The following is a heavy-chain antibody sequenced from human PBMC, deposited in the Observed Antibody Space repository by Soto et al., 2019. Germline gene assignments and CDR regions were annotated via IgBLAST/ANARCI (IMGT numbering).Heavy chain of an antibody. CDR2: IKSKNDGGTT. V-gene: IGHV3-15*07. CDR3: AADLPGHGGGYEFDY. D-gene: IGHD2-15*01. J-gene: IGHJ4*01. Sequence: GRSQRLSCAAAGFTFINPGGNWVRQAPGKGLEWVGRIKSKNDGGTTDYAAPVKGRFTISRDDSKNTVYLQMNSLRTEDTALYYCAADLPGHGGGYEFDYWGQGTPVTVSS. CDR1: GFTFINPG.